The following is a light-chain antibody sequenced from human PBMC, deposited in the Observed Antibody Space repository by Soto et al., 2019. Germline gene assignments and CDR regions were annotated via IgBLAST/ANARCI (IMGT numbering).Light chain of an antibody. CDR3: QQSYGTPIT. CDR1: QSISDW. V-gene: IGKV1-39*01. Sequence: DIQMTQSPSTLSASVGDRVTITCRASQSISDWLAWYQQKPGKVPQLLIYGASRLESEVPSRFSGSGSGTDFTLTITSLQPEDFATYYCQQSYGTPITFGQGTRLEIK. J-gene: IGKJ5*01. CDR2: GAS.